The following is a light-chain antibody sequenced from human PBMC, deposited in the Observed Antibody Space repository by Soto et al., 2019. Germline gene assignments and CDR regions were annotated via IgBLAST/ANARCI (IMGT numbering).Light chain of an antibody. Sequence: QSALTQPASASGSPGQSITISCTGTSSDVGGYNYVSWYQQHPGKAPKLMIYEVSNRPSGVSNRFSDSKSGNTASLTISGLEAEDEADYYCCSYTSSSTVFGGGTKVTVL. CDR3: CSYTSSSTV. V-gene: IGLV2-14*01. CDR1: SSDVGGYNY. J-gene: IGLJ2*01. CDR2: EVS.